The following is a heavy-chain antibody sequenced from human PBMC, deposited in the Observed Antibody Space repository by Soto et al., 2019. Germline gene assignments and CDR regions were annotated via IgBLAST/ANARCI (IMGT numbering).Heavy chain of an antibody. J-gene: IGHJ4*02. CDR1: GGSISSYY. V-gene: IGHV4-59*01. Sequence: KTSETLSLTCTVSGGSISSYYWSWIRQPPGKGLEWIGYIYYSGSTNYNPSLKSRVTISVDTSKNQFSLKLSSVTAADTAVYYCARGRGYSGYVPFDYWGQGTLVTAPQ. CDR2: IYYSGST. CDR3: ARGRGYSGYVPFDY. D-gene: IGHD5-12*01.